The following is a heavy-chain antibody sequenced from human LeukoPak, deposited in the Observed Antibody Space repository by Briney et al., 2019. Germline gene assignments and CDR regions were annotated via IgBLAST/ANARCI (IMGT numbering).Heavy chain of an antibody. CDR2: INPTGGTT. CDR1: GYTFTSFY. CDR3: ARGGMAGQTSDY. Sequence: GASVKVSCKAYGYTFTSFYMHWVRQAPGQGLEWMGMINPTGGTTTYAQKFQGRDTMTRDTSTSTVYMELSSLRSEDTAVYFCARGGMAGQTSDYWGQGTLVTVSS. D-gene: IGHD6-19*01. J-gene: IGHJ4*02. V-gene: IGHV1-46*01.